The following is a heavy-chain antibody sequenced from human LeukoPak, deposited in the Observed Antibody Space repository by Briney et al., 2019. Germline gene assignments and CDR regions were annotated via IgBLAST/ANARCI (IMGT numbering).Heavy chain of an antibody. Sequence: PGGSLRLSCAASGVTSNYMTWVRQAPGKGLEWVSVIYNGGTTYYADSVKGRFTISRYNSKSTLFVYLQMNSLRTDDTALYYCAGGGEAARSLAYWGQGALATVSS. CDR1: GVTSNY. CDR3: AGGGEAARSLAY. CDR2: IYNGGTT. V-gene: IGHV3-66*02. D-gene: IGHD6-6*01. J-gene: IGHJ4*02.